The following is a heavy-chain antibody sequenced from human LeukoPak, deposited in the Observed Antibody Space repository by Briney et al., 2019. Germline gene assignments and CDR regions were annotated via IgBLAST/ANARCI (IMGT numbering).Heavy chain of an antibody. CDR3: ARDRGYSYGRGFDY. D-gene: IGHD5-18*01. Sequence: SVKVSCKASGGTFSSYAISWVRQAPGQGLEWMGRIIPIFGTANYAQKFQGRVTITADKSTSTAYMELSSLRSEDTAVYYCARDRGYSYGRGFDYWGQGTLVTVSS. V-gene: IGHV1-69*06. J-gene: IGHJ4*02. CDR1: GGTFSSYA. CDR2: IIPIFGTA.